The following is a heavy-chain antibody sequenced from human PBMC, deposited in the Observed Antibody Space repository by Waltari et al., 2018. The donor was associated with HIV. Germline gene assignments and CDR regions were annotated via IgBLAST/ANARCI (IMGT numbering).Heavy chain of an antibody. J-gene: IGHJ4*02. CDR3: ARFFLGRPELDFDY. D-gene: IGHD1-7*01. CDR1: GFSFNTYW. V-gene: IGHV3-7*01. Sequence: EVQLVQSGGGLVQPGGSLTVACAASGFSFNTYWMSWIRQAPGKGRGWFANIKGDVNEKDYVDSLESRFTISRDNAENSVYLQMNSLGAEDTAVYYCARFFLGRPELDFDYWGQGTLVTVSS. CDR2: IKGDVNEK.